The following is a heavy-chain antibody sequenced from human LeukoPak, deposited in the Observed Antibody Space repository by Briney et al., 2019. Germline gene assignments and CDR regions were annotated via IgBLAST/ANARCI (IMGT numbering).Heavy chain of an antibody. CDR1: GYTFTGYY. CDR2: INPNSGGT. D-gene: IGHD6-19*01. J-gene: IGHJ4*02. Sequence: ASVTVSCKASGYTFTGYYMHWVRQAPGQGLEWMGWINPNSGGTNYAQKFQGRVTMTRDTSISTAYMELSRLRSDDTAVYYCARVRLRGIAVAGHDYWGQGTLVTVSS. V-gene: IGHV1-2*02. CDR3: ARVRLRGIAVAGHDY.